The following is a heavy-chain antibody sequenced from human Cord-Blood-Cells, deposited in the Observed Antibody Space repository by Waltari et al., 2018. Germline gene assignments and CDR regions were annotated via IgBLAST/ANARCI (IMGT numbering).Heavy chain of an antibody. CDR2: IKSKTDGGTT. D-gene: IGHD2-2*01. CDR3: TTGIVVVPAAHYYYGMDV. CDR1: GFTFSNAW. V-gene: IGHV3-15*01. Sequence: EVQLVESGGGLVKPGGSLRLSCAASGFTFSNAWMSWVRQAPGKGLGWVGRIKSKTDGGTTDYAAPVKGRCTISRDDSKNTLYLQMNSLKTEDTAVYYCTTGIVVVPAAHYYYGMDVWGQGP. J-gene: IGHJ6*02.